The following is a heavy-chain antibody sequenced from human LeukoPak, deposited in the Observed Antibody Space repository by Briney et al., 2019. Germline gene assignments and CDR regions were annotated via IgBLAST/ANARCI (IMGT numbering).Heavy chain of an antibody. CDR1: GFTFSSYG. CDR2: ISYDGSNK. D-gene: IGHD6-19*01. CDR3: AKDPGYSSGFNWFDP. V-gene: IGHV3-30*18. Sequence: PGGSLRFSCAASGFTFSSYGVHWVRQAPGKGLEWVAVISYDGSNKYYADSVKGRFTISRDNSKNTLYLQMNSLRAEDTAVYYCAKDPGYSSGFNWFDPWGQGTLVTVSS. J-gene: IGHJ5*02.